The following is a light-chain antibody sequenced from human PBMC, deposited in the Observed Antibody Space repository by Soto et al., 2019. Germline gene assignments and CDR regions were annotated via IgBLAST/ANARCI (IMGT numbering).Light chain of an antibody. CDR1: DSNIAKNP. V-gene: IGLV1-44*01. CDR3: AAWDDSLNGYVA. J-gene: IGLJ2*01. Sequence: QSVLTQPPSASGTPRQSVTISCSGSDSNIAKNPLNWYQQLPGTAPKLLIYSNDQRPSGVPDRFSGSKSGTSASLAISGLQSEDEGDYYCAAWDDSLNGYVAFGGGTKLTVL. CDR2: SND.